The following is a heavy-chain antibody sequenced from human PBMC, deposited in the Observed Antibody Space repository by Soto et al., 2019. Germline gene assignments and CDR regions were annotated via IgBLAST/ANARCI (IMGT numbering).Heavy chain of an antibody. CDR2: MNPNSGNT. CDR1: GYTFTSYD. Sequence: QVQLVQSGAEVKQPGASVKVSCKASGYTFTSYDINWVRQATGQGLEWMGWMNPNSGNTGYAQKFQGRDTMTRNTSISTAYMALSSLRSEDTAVYYCAITHLRFGEHHYWGQGTIVTVSS. CDR3: AITHLRFGEHHY. D-gene: IGHD3-10*01. V-gene: IGHV1-8*01. J-gene: IGHJ4*02.